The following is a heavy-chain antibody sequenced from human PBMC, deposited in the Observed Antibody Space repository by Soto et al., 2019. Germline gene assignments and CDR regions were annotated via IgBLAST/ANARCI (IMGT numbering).Heavy chain of an antibody. J-gene: IGHJ1*01. V-gene: IGHV1-18*01. CDR3: ARDRYSSGWYRYFQH. Sequence: ASPEVSYQPSQSKFPTPGVGWVRQAPGQGLEWMGWISAYNGNTNYAQKLQGRVTMTTDTSTSTAYMELRSLRSDDTAVYYCARDRYSSGWYRYFQHWGQGTLVTVSS. CDR2: ISAYNGNT. D-gene: IGHD6-19*01. CDR1: QSKFPTPG.